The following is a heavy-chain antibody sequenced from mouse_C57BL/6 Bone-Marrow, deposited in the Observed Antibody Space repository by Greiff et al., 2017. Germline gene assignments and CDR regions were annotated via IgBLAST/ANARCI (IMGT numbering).Heavy chain of an antibody. D-gene: IGHD2-4*01. CDR3: AINDYDAPLSY. CDR1: GYTFTSYG. CDR2: IYIGNGYT. V-gene: IGHV1-58*01. Sequence: EVQLVESGAELVRPGSSVKMSCKTSGYTFTSYGINWVKQRPGQGLEWIGYIYIGNGYTEYNEKFKGKATLTSDTSSSTAYMHLSSLTSQDSEIYFCAINDYDAPLSYWGQGTLVTVSA. J-gene: IGHJ3*01.